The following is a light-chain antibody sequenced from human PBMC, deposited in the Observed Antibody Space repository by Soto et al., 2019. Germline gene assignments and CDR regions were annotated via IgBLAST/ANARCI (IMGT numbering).Light chain of an antibody. CDR1: QSISTF. J-gene: IGKJ1*01. CDR2: AAS. V-gene: IGKV1-39*01. Sequence: DIQMTQSPYSLSSSVGDRVSVTCRASQSISTFLKWYQQRPGEAPKLLIYAASSLQSGVRSRFSGSGSGVNFTLTTGSLQPEDFATYYCQQSYTTPRTFGQGTKVEVK. CDR3: QQSYTTPRT.